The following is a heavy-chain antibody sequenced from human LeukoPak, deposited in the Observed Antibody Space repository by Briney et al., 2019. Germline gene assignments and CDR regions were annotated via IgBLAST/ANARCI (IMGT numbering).Heavy chain of an antibody. V-gene: IGHV3-66*01. CDR3: ARDYYDSSTYYAPLDY. J-gene: IGHJ4*02. CDR1: GFTVSSYY. D-gene: IGHD3-22*01. Sequence: GGSLRLSCAASGFTVSSYYMSWVRQAPGEGLEWVSTIYSDGSTYYADSVKGRFTISRDNSKNTLYLQMDSLRAEDTAVYYCARDYYDSSTYYAPLDYWGQGTLVTVSS. CDR2: IYSDGST.